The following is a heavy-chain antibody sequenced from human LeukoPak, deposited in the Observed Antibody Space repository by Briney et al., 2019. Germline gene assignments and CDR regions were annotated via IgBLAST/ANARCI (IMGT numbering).Heavy chain of an antibody. V-gene: IGHV3-33*01. D-gene: IGHD1-1*01. Sequence: GGSLRLSCAASGFTFSSYGMHWVRQAPGKGLEWVAVIWYDGSNKYYADSVKGRFTISRDNSKNTLYLQMNSLRVEDTAVYFCARDHNYAFDNWGQGILVTVSS. CDR3: ARDHNYAFDN. J-gene: IGHJ4*02. CDR2: IWYDGSNK. CDR1: GFTFSSYG.